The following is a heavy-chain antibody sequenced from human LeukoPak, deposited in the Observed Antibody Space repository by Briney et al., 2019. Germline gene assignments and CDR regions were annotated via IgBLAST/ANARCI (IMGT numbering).Heavy chain of an antibody. J-gene: IGHJ4*02. V-gene: IGHV4-4*09. D-gene: IGHD1-26*01. CDR1: GGSINNNY. CDR3: ARHGSNLVGSSTIYFDK. Sequence: SETLPLTCTVSGGSINNNYWSWLRQPPGKELEWIGYIYSGGSTSYNPSLESRVTISVDTSNNQFSLRLNSATAADTAVYFCARHGSNLVGSSTIYFDKWGQGILVTVSS. CDR2: IYSGGST.